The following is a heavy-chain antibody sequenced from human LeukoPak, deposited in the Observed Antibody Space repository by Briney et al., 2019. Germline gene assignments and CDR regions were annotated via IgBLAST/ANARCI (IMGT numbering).Heavy chain of an antibody. V-gene: IGHV3-30-3*01. Sequence: GGSLRLSCAASGFTFSSYAMHWVRQAPGKGLEWVAVISYDGSNKYYADSVKGRFTISRDNSQNTLYLQMNSLRAEDTAVYYCARGPHGMDVWGQGTTVTVSS. CDR1: GFTFSSYA. J-gene: IGHJ6*02. CDR2: ISYDGSNK. CDR3: ARGPHGMDV.